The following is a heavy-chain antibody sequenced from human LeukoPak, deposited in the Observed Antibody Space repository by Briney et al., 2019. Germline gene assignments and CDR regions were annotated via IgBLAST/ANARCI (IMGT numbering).Heavy chain of an antibody. D-gene: IGHD1-7*01. CDR1: GFTFGSFA. J-gene: IGHJ4*02. CDR2: ISHDGSKI. CDR3: ARGPGITGTTGDY. Sequence: GGSLRLSCAPSGFTFGSFAMHWVRQVPGKGLEWVALISHDGSKILYEDSVKGRFAISRDNFKNILYLQMNSLRPEDTAVYYCARGPGITGTTGDYWGQGTLVTVSS. V-gene: IGHV3-30*09.